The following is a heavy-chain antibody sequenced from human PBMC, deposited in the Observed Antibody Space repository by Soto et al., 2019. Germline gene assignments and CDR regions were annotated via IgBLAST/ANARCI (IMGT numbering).Heavy chain of an antibody. CDR3: VKFRGRAYPYYYMDV. Sequence: VQLLESGGGLVQWGGSLRLSCVTSGFTFSTYGMTWVRQAPGKGLEWVSYGGSGGSRYYAESVKGCFTISRDNSKNTLSLEMNSLRAEDTATYYRVKFRGRAYPYYYMDVWGKGTTVTVSS. D-gene: IGHD3-10*01. J-gene: IGHJ6*03. CDR2: YGGSGGSR. CDR1: GFTFSTYG. V-gene: IGHV3-23*01.